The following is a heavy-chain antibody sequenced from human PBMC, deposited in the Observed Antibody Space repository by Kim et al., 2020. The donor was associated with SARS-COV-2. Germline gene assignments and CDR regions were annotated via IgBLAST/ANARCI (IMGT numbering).Heavy chain of an antibody. V-gene: IGHV3-30*04. D-gene: IGHD3-10*01. CDR1: GLTFSSHA. CDR3: GSSGFGEPPQY. Sequence: GGSLRLSCAASGLTFSSHAMHWVRQAPGKGLEWVAVISYDGSNKYYADSVKGRFSISRDNSKNTLYLQMDSLRAEDTAVYYCGSSGFGEPPQYWGQGTLVTVSS. J-gene: IGHJ4*02. CDR2: ISYDGSNK.